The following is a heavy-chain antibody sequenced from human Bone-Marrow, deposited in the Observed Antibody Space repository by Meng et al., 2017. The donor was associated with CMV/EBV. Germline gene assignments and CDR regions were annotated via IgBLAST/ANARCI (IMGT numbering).Heavy chain of an antibody. D-gene: IGHD6-13*01. Sequence: ASVKVSCKASGYTFTSYDINWVRQATGQGLEWMGWMNPNSGNTGYAQKFQGRVTITRNTSISTAYMELSSLRSEDTAVYYCARGFGYSSSSDYWGQGTRVTVSS. CDR1: GYTFTSYD. V-gene: IGHV1-8*03. CDR3: ARGFGYSSSSDY. CDR2: MNPNSGNT. J-gene: IGHJ4*02.